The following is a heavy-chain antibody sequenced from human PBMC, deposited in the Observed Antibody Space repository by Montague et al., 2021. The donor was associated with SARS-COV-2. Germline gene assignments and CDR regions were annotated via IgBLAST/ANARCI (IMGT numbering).Heavy chain of an antibody. Sequence: SETLSLTCTVSGGSISSSSYYWGWIRQPPGKGLEWIGGIYYSGSTYYNPSLKSRVTISVDTSKNQFSLKLSSVTAADTAVYYCARDSEETYSSSCYYSYGIAVWGQGTTVTVSS. J-gene: IGHJ6*02. CDR3: ARDSEETYSSSCYYSYGIAV. D-gene: IGHD6-13*01. CDR1: GGSISSSSYY. CDR2: IYYSGST. V-gene: IGHV4-39*07.